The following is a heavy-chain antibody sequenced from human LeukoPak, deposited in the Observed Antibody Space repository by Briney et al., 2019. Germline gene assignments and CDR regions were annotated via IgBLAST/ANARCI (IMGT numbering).Heavy chain of an antibody. CDR3: ARSEALRLGELSLKYYFDY. V-gene: IGHV1-69*13. Sequence: ASVKVSCKASGGTFSSYAISWVRQAPGQGLEWMGGVIPIFGTANYAQKFQGRVTITADESTSTAYMELSSLRSEDTAVYYCARSEALRLGELSLKYYFDYWGPGTLVTVSS. D-gene: IGHD3-16*02. J-gene: IGHJ4*02. CDR2: VIPIFGTA. CDR1: GGTFSSYA.